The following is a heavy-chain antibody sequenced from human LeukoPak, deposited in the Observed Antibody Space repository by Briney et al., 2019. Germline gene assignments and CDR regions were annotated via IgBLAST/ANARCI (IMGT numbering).Heavy chain of an antibody. D-gene: IGHD3-10*01. Sequence: GGSLRLSCAASGFTFSSYTMNWVRQAPGKGLEWVSSISSSNTYIYYADSVKGRFTISRDNAKNSLFLQMNSLRAEDTAVYYCARNYYGSGSYYNNPSGFDYWGQGTLVTVSS. V-gene: IGHV3-21*01. CDR1: GFTFSSYT. CDR3: ARNYYGSGSYYNNPSGFDY. CDR2: ISSSNTYI. J-gene: IGHJ4*02.